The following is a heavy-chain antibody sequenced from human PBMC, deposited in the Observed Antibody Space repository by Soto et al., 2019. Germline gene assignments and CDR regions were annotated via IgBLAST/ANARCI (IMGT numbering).Heavy chain of an antibody. V-gene: IGHV1-18*01. CDR2: ISAYNGNT. CDR1: GYTFTSYG. CDR3: ARGDGYCSSTSCYWHGRDV. Sequence: QVQLVQSGAAVKKPGASVKVSCKASGYTFTSYGISWVRRAPGQGLEWMGWISAYNGNTNYAQKRQGRVTMTTDTSTSTDYMELRSLRSDDTAVYYCARGDGYCSSTSCYWHGRDVWGQGTTVTVFS. D-gene: IGHD2-2*01. J-gene: IGHJ6*02.